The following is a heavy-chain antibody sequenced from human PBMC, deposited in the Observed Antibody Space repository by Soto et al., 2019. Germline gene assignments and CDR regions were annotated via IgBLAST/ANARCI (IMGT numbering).Heavy chain of an antibody. CDR3: ARAVDYYDSSGYYSDWFDP. D-gene: IGHD3-22*01. V-gene: IGHV1-18*01. Sequence: ASVKVSCKASGYTFTTYGITWVRQGPGQGLEWMGWISAYNGNTNYAQKVQGRVTMTTDTSTSTAYMELKSLRSDDTAVYYCARAVDYYDSSGYYSDWFDPWGQG. J-gene: IGHJ5*02. CDR1: GYTFTTYG. CDR2: ISAYNGNT.